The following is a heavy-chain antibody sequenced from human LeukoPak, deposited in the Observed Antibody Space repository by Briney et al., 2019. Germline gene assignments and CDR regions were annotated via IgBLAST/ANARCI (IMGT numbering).Heavy chain of an antibody. J-gene: IGHJ4*02. Sequence: PGGSLRLSCAASGFTFSSYAMSWVRQAPGKGLEWVSAISGSGGSTYYADSVKGRFTISRDNSKSTLYLQMNSLRAEDTAVYYCAKWSQGFGELFVDYWGQGTLVTVSS. D-gene: IGHD3-10*01. CDR2: ISGSGGST. CDR1: GFTFSSYA. V-gene: IGHV3-23*01. CDR3: AKWSQGFGELFVDY.